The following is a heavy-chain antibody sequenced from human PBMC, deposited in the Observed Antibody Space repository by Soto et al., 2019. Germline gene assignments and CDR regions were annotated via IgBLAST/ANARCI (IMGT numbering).Heavy chain of an antibody. CDR2: INQDGSER. J-gene: IGHJ4*02. CDR3: AFNGYGVSEAAY. CDR1: GLTFRNDW. D-gene: IGHD4-17*01. Sequence: EMQLVESGGGLVQPGGSLRLSCAGSGLTFRNDWLSWVRQAPGKGLEWVANINQDGSERYYVDSVRGRFTIHRDNVENSLYLQLNSLRPEDTAVYYCAFNGYGVSEAAYWGQGTLVTVSS. V-gene: IGHV3-7*03.